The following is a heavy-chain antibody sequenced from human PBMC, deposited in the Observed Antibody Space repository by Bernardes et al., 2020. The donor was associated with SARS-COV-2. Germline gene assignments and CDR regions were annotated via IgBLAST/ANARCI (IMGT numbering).Heavy chain of an antibody. CDR2: IYSDDDK. CDR1: GFSLSTSGVG. CDR3: AHQSLVRSYYGMDV. Sequence: SVPTLVKPTQTLTLTCTFSGFSLSTSGVGVGWIRQPPGKALEWLALIYSDDDKRYSPSLKSRLTITKDTSKNQVVLTMTNMDPVDTATYYCAHQSLVRSYYGMDVWGQGTTVTVSS. J-gene: IGHJ6*02. D-gene: IGHD3-16*01. V-gene: IGHV2-5*02.